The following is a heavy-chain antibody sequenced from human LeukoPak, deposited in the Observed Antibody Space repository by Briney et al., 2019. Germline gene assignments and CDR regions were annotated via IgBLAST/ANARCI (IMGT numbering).Heavy chain of an antibody. Sequence: ASVKVSCKASGYTFTSYDINWVRQATGQGLEWMGWMNPNSGNTGYAQKFQGRVTITRNTSISTAYMELSSLRSEDTAVYYCARGSRSYSSSSNWFDPWGQGTLVTVSS. J-gene: IGHJ5*02. V-gene: IGHV1-8*03. CDR3: ARGSRSYSSSSNWFDP. CDR2: MNPNSGNT. CDR1: GYTFTSYD. D-gene: IGHD6-13*01.